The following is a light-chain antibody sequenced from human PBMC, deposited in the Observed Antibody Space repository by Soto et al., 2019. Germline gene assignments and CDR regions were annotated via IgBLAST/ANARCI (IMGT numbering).Light chain of an antibody. CDR2: GAS. CDR1: QSVSSR. J-gene: IGKJ5*01. CDR3: QQYNQWPIT. Sequence: EIVMTQSPVTLSVSPGERATLSCRASQSVSSRLAWYQQKPGQAPGLLIYGASTRATGIPARFSGSGSGTEFTLTISSLQSEDFAVYYCQQYNQWPITFGQGTRLEIK. V-gene: IGKV3-15*01.